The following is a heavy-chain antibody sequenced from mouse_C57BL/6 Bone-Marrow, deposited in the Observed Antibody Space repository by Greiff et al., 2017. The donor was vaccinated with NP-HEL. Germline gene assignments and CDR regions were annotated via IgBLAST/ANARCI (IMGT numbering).Heavy chain of an antibody. Sequence: VQLQESGAELVRPGTSVKVSCKASGYAFTNYLIEWVKQRPGQGLEWIGVINPGSGGTNYNEKFKGKATLTADKSSSTAYSQLSSLTSEDSAVYFCARWSSYYGSSSFAYWGQGTLVTVSA. J-gene: IGHJ3*01. D-gene: IGHD1-1*01. CDR2: INPGSGGT. CDR1: GYAFTNYL. V-gene: IGHV1-54*01. CDR3: ARWSSYYGSSSFAY.